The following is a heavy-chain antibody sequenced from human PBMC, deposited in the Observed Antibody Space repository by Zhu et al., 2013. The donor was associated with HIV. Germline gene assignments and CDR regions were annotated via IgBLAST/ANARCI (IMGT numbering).Heavy chain of an antibody. Sequence: QVRLVQSGAEVKKPGSSVKVSCRASGGTFNNFAFNWLRQAPGQGLEWMGGIIPSSTTLNYAQKFRGRVAITADKSTNTVYMNLSSLRSGDTALYYCATSLSYASPFDYWGQGTLVTVSS. CDR1: GGTFNNFA. V-gene: IGHV1-69*06. CDR2: IIPSSTTL. J-gene: IGHJ4*02. D-gene: IGHD1-26*01. CDR3: ATSLSYASPFDY.